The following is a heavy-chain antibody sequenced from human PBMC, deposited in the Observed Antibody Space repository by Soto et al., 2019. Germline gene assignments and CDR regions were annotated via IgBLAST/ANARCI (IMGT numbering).Heavy chain of an antibody. Sequence: GGSLRLSCAASGFTFSDYYMSWIRQAPGKGLEWVSYISSSGSTIYYADSVKGRFTISRDNAKNSLYLQMNSLRAEDTAVYYCARDLVRMFMVRGLDWFDPWGQGTLVTVSS. J-gene: IGHJ5*02. D-gene: IGHD3-10*01. CDR3: ARDLVRMFMVRGLDWFDP. CDR1: GFTFSDYY. V-gene: IGHV3-11*01. CDR2: ISSSGSTI.